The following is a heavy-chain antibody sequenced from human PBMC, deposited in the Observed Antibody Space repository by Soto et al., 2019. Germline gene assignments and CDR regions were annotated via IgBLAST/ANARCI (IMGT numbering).Heavy chain of an antibody. V-gene: IGHV1-8*01. Sequence: ASVKVSCKASGYTFTSYDINWVRQATGQGLEWVGWMNPNSGNTGYAQKFQGRVTMTRNTSISTAYMELSSLRSEDTAVYYCARGVRGILRCLEWSRDPYYYMDVWGKGTTVTVSS. CDR2: MNPNSGNT. J-gene: IGHJ6*03. CDR1: GYTFTSYD. D-gene: IGHD3-3*01. CDR3: ARGVRGILRCLEWSRDPYYYMDV.